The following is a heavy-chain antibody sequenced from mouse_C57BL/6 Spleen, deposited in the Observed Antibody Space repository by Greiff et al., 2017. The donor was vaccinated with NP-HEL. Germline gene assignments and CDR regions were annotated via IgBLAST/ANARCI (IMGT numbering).Heavy chain of an antibody. Sequence: VQLQQPGAELVRPGTSVKLSCKASGYTFTSYWMHWVKQRPGQGLEWIGVIDPSDSYTNYNQKFKGKATLTVDTSSSTAYMQLSSLTSEDSAVYYCARSGATVVATWGWYFDVWGTGTTVTVSS. CDR1: GYTFTSYW. V-gene: IGHV1-59*01. CDR3: ARSGATVVATWGWYFDV. CDR2: IDPSDSYT. J-gene: IGHJ1*03. D-gene: IGHD1-1*01.